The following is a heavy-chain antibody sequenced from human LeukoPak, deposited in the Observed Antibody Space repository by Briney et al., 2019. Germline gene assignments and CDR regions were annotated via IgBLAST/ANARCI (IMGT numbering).Heavy chain of an antibody. J-gene: IGHJ6*03. CDR1: GGTFSSYA. V-gene: IGHV1-69*06. Sequence: SVKVSCKASGGTFSSYAISWVRQAPGQGLEWMGGIIPIFGTANYAQKFQGRVTITADKSTSTAYMELSSLRSEDTAVYYCARGNIVARHYYYYYYMDVWGKGTTVTVSS. CDR2: IIPIFGTA. D-gene: IGHD5-12*01. CDR3: ARGNIVARHYYYYYYMDV.